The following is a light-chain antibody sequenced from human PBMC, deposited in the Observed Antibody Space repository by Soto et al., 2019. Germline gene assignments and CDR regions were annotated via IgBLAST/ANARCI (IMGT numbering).Light chain of an antibody. CDR3: QQYGSSPFT. CDR2: DAS. Sequence: EIVLTQSPGTLSLSPGERATLSCRASQSVSSNYLAWYQQKPGQAPRLLIYDASSRATGIPDRFSGSGSATDFTLTISRLEPEDFAVYYCQQYGSSPFTFGPGTKVDIK. CDR1: QSVSSNY. V-gene: IGKV3-20*01. J-gene: IGKJ3*01.